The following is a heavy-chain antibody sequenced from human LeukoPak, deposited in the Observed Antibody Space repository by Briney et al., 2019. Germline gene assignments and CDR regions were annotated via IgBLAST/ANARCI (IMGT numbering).Heavy chain of an antibody. CDR1: GGSISSSSYY. CDR2: IYYSGST. J-gene: IGHJ3*02. V-gene: IGHV4-61*01. CDR3: ARDTPNDAFDI. Sequence: PSETLSLTCTVSGGSISSSSYYWSWIRQPPGKGLEWIGYIYYSGSTNYNPSLKSRVTISVDTSKNQFSLKLSSVTAADTAVYYCARDTPNDAFDIWGQGTMVTVSS.